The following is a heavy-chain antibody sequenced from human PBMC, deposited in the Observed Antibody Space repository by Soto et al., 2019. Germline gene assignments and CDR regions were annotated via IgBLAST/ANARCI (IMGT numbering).Heavy chain of an antibody. V-gene: IGHV3-53*01. Sequence: EVPLVESGGGLIQPGGSLRLSCAASGFPVTTNYMDWVRQAPGQGLEWVSVTHSDGTTYYADSVQGRFTISRDNSKNTLDLQMNSLRAEDTAVYYCAREKRDGHNSRDAFDIWGQGTVVTVSS. CDR3: AREKRDGHNSRDAFDI. J-gene: IGHJ3*02. CDR1: GFPVTTNY. CDR2: THSDGTT.